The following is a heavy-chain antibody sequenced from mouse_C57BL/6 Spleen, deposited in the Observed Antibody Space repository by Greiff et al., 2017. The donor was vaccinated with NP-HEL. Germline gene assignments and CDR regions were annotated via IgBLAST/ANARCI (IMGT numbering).Heavy chain of an antibody. V-gene: IGHV5-16*01. CDR2: INYDGSST. CDR3: ARDRNSYFDY. Sequence: EVKVVESEGGLVQPGSSMKLSCTASGFTFSDYYMAWVRQVPEKGLEWVANINYDGSSTYYLDSLKSRFIISRDNAKNILYLQMSSLKSEDTATYYCARDRNSYFDYWGQGTTLTVSS. CDR1: GFTFSDYY. J-gene: IGHJ2*01.